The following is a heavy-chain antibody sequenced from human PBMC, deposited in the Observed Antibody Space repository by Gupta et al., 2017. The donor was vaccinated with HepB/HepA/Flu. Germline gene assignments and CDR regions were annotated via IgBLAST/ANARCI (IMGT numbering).Heavy chain of an antibody. CDR1: GGSVSSGNYF. D-gene: IGHD3-10*01. CDR2: ISYSGST. CDR3: GRGGGGDYFDH. V-gene: IGHV4-61*01. Sequence: QVQLQESGPGLVKPSETLSLTCTVSGGSVSSGNYFWSWIRQPPGKGLEWIGHISYSGSTKYNPSLKGRVTISVDTSKNHFSLKLSSVTAADTAMYYCGRGGGGDYFDHWGQGTLVTVSS. J-gene: IGHJ4*02.